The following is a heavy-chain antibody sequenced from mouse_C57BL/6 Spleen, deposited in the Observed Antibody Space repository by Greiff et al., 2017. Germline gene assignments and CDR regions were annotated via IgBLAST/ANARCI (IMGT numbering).Heavy chain of an antibody. CDR2: IDPETGGT. V-gene: IGHV1-15*01. D-gene: IGHD2-3*01. J-gene: IGHJ2*01. Sequence: VQLQQSGAELVRPGASVTLSCKASGYTFTDYEMHWVKQTPVHGLEWIGAIDPETGGTAYNQKFKGKAILTADKSSSTAYMELRSLTSEDSAVYYCTRRGDCYYRDSFDYWGQGTTLTVSS. CDR3: TRRGDCYYRDSFDY. CDR1: GYTFTDYE.